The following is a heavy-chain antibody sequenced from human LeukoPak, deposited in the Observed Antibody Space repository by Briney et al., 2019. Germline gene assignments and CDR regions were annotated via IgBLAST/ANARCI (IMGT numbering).Heavy chain of an antibody. Sequence: GGSLRLSCVASGFPFSSYWMTWVRQAPGKGLEWVANIKQDGSKKSYVDSVKGRFTISRDNAKNSLYLQMNSLRAEDTAIYYWTRVGYIDAGIDYWGQGTLVTVSS. CDR1: GFPFSSYW. D-gene: IGHD5-24*01. CDR2: IKQDGSKK. V-gene: IGHV3-7*04. CDR3: TRVGYIDAGIDY. J-gene: IGHJ4*02.